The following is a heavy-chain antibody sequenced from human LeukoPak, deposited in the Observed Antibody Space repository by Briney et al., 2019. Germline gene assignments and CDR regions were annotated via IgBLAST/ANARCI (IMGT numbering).Heavy chain of an antibody. J-gene: IGHJ4*02. D-gene: IGHD5-24*01. CDR3: ARGTWDRDGYNLGY. CDR2: IYSGGTT. Sequence: GGSLRLSCAASGFTVSSNYMNWVRQAPGQGLEWVSIIYSGGTTYYADSVKGRFTISRDNSKNTLYLQMNSLRAEDTAVYYCARGTWDRDGYNLGYWGQGTLVTVSS. V-gene: IGHV3-53*01. CDR1: GFTVSSNY.